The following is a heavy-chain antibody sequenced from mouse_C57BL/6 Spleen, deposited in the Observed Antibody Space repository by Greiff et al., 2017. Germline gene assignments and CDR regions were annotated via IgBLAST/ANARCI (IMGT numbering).Heavy chain of an antibody. Sequence: QVQLKQSGPELVKPGASVKISCKASGYAFSSSWMNWVKQRPGKGLEWIGRIYPGDGDTNYNGKFKGKATLTADKSSSTAYMQLSSLTSEDSAVYFCARFYYGNEDAMDYWGQGTSVTVSS. V-gene: IGHV1-82*01. CDR1: GYAFSSSW. CDR3: ARFYYGNEDAMDY. D-gene: IGHD2-1*01. CDR2: IYPGDGDT. J-gene: IGHJ4*01.